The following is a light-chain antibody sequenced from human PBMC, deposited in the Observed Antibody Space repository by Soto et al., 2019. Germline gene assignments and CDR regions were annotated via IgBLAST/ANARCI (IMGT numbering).Light chain of an antibody. CDR1: DSVSSS. Sequence: EIQSTQSPATLSLFPGERATLSCRARDSVSSSLAWYQQKPGQAPRGLIYNTFTRTTGIPARFTASGTGTDFALTISSLAPEYLAVDYSHHLGNWWTVGQGTNVDIK. J-gene: IGKJ1*01. CDR2: NTF. V-gene: IGKV3-11*01. CDR3: HHLGNWWT.